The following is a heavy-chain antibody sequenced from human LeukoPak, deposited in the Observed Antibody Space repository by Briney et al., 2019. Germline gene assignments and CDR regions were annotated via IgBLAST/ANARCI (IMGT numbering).Heavy chain of an antibody. J-gene: IGHJ1*01. CDR3: ARDSAGLYYYGSGSPEYFQH. CDR2: IRYDGSNK. D-gene: IGHD3-10*01. CDR1: GFTFSSYG. V-gene: IGHV3-30*02. Sequence: GGSLRLSCAASGFTFSSYGMHWVRQAPGKGLEWVAFIRYDGSNKYYADSVKGRFTISRDNSENTLYLQMNSLRSEDTAVYYCARDSAGLYYYGSGSPEYFQHWGQGTLVTVSS.